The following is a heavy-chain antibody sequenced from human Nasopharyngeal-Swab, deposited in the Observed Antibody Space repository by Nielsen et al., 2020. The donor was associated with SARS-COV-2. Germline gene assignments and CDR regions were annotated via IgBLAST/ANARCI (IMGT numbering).Heavy chain of an antibody. Sequence: GESLKISCAASGFTFSSYGMHWVRQAPGKGLEWVAVIWYDGSNKYYADSVKGRFTISRDNAKNSLYLQMNSLRAEDTAVYFCARDKGLRDYVWGSYRSSYYYYHGMDVWGQGTTVTVSS. J-gene: IGHJ6*02. CDR2: IWYDGSNK. V-gene: IGHV3-33*01. D-gene: IGHD3-16*02. CDR1: GFTFSSYG. CDR3: ARDKGLRDYVWGSYRSSYYYYHGMDV.